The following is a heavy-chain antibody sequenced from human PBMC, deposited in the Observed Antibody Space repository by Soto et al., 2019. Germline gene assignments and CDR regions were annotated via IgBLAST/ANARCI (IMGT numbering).Heavy chain of an antibody. J-gene: IGHJ4*02. D-gene: IGHD5-12*01. CDR3: VRDSPIGSTFSGYDGIDY. CDR2: INAGNGNT. CDR1: GYTIDSCV. V-gene: IGHV1-3*01. Sequence: GASVELCCEACGYTIDSCVRRWVRQEHEQRLEWMGWINAGNGNTKYSQKFQGRVTITADKSTGTAYMELNRLRSEDTAVYYCVRDSPIGSTFSGYDGIDYWGQGTLVTVSS.